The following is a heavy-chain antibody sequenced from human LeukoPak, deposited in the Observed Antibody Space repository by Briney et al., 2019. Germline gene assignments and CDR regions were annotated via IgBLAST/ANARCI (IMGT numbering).Heavy chain of an antibody. CDR1: GYTFTGYY. D-gene: IGHD3-16*01. V-gene: IGHV1-2*04. J-gene: IGHJ6*02. Sequence: ASVKVSCKASGYTFTGYYMHWVRQAPGQGLEWMGWINPNSGGTNYAQKFQGWVTMTRDTSISTAYMELSRLRSDDTAVYYCARDDPVLFGMDVWGQGTTVTVSS. CDR3: ARDDPVLFGMDV. CDR2: INPNSGGT.